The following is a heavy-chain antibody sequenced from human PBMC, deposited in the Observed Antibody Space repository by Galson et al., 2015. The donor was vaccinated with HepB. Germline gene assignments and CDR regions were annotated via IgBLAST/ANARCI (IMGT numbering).Heavy chain of an antibody. Sequence: SETLSLTCTVSGGSISSYYWSWIRQPPGKGLEWIGYIYYSGSTNYNPSLKSRVTISVDTSKNQFSLKLSSVTAADTAVYYCARDVRAAAGAYYYYYYGMDVWGQGTTVTVSS. CDR3: ARDVRAAAGAYYYYYYGMDV. CDR1: GGSISSYY. J-gene: IGHJ6*02. CDR2: IYYSGST. V-gene: IGHV4-59*01. D-gene: IGHD6-13*01.